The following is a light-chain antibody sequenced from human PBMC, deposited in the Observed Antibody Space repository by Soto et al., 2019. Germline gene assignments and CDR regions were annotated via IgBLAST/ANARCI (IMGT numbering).Light chain of an antibody. CDR3: PAWYDSLNGVV. V-gene: IGLV1-44*01. CDR2: SNN. Sequence: QSVLTQPPSASGTPGQRVTISCSGGSSNIGSNAVNWYQQLPGTAPKLLIYSNNQRPSGVPDRFSGSKSGTSASLAISGLQSEDEADYYCPAWYDSLNGVVFGRGTKVTVL. CDR1: SSNIGSNA. J-gene: IGLJ2*01.